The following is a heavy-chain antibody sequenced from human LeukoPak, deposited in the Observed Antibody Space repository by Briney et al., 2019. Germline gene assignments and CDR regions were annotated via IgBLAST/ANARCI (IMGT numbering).Heavy chain of an antibody. Sequence: PSETLSLTCAVYGGSFSGYYWSWIRQPPGKGLEWIGEINHSGSTNYNPSLKSRVTISVDTSRNQFSLKVSSVTAADTAVYYCARHDSSSWSFFDYWGQGTLVTVSS. D-gene: IGHD6-13*01. V-gene: IGHV4-34*01. J-gene: IGHJ4*02. CDR1: GGSFSGYY. CDR2: INHSGST. CDR3: ARHDSSSWSFFDY.